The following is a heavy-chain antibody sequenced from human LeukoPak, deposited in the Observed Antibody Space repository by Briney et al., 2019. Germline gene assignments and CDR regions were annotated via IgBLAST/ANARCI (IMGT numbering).Heavy chain of an antibody. D-gene: IGHD6-13*01. CDR2: INPNSGGT. V-gene: IGHV1-2*02. CDR1: GGTFSSYA. CDR3: ARGATAGRFSLRPTGAYYMDV. Sequence: ASVKVSCKASGGTFSSYAISWGRQAPGQGLEWMGWINPNSGGTNCAQKFQGRVTMTRDTSINTACMELSSMRFDDTAVYYCARGATAGRFSLRPTGAYYMDVWGKGTTVTVSS. J-gene: IGHJ6*03.